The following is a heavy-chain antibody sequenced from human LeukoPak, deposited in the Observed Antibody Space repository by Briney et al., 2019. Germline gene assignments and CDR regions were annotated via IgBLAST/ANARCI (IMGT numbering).Heavy chain of an antibody. Sequence: GGSLRLSCAASGFTFSSYAMSWVRQAPGRGLEWVSTIRTSNSNTYYADSVKGRFTISRDNSKNTLYLQMNSLRAEDTAVYYCAKDRKERNPHDAFDIWGQGAMVTVSS. J-gene: IGHJ3*02. CDR3: AKDRKERNPHDAFDI. D-gene: IGHD1-14*01. V-gene: IGHV3-23*01. CDR1: GFTFSSYA. CDR2: IRTSNSNT.